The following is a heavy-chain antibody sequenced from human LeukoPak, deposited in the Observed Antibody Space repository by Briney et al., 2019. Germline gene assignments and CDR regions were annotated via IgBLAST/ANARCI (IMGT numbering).Heavy chain of an antibody. CDR1: GFTFSTYW. V-gene: IGHV3-7*01. Sequence: GGSLRLSCAVSGFTFSTYWMSWVSQAAGKWLEWVANIKQDGSEKYYVDSVKGRFTISRDNAKNSLYLQINSLRAEDTAMYYCARDSAGNDYWGQGTLVTVSS. J-gene: IGHJ4*02. D-gene: IGHD6-13*01. CDR2: IKQDGSEK. CDR3: ARDSAGNDY.